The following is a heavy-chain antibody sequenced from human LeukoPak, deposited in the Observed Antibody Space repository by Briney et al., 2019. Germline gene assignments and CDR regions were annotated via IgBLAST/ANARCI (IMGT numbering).Heavy chain of an antibody. D-gene: IGHD3-9*01. CDR3: ARDRHDILTGDNWLDP. CDR1: GYTFTSYA. V-gene: IGHV1-3*01. J-gene: IGHJ5*02. CDR2: INAGNSNT. Sequence: ASVKVSYKASGYTFTSYAMHWVRQAPGQRAEWMGWINAGNSNTVYSQKFQCRVTITKDTSASTAYMELSSLRSKDTAVYYCARDRHDILTGDNWLDPCGQGTLVTVSS.